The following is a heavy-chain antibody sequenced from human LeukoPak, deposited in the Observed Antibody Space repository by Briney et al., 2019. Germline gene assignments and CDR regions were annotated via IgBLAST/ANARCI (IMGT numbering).Heavy chain of an antibody. D-gene: IGHD3-16*02. CDR1: VGSISSYY. CDR3: AGRRRYGGYIDY. CDR2: IYYSGST. Sequence: PSETLSLTCTVSVGSISSYYWSWIRQPPGKGLEWIGYIYYSGSTNYNPSLKSRVTISVDTSKNQFSLKLSSVTAADTAVYYCAGRRRYGGYIDYWGQGTLVTVSS. J-gene: IGHJ4*02. V-gene: IGHV4-59*01.